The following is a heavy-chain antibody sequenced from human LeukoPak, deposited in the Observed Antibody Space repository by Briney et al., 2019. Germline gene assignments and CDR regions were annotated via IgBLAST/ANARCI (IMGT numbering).Heavy chain of an antibody. D-gene: IGHD3-22*01. V-gene: IGHV4-59*08. J-gene: IGHJ4*02. CDR2: IYYSGST. Sequence: SETLSLTCTVSGGSISSYYWSWIRQPPGKGLEWIGYIYYSGSTNSNPSLKSRVTIPVDTSKNQFSLKLSSVTAADTAVYYCARLDYYDSSGHIDYWGQGTLVTVSS. CDR3: ARLDYYDSSGHIDY. CDR1: GGSISSYY.